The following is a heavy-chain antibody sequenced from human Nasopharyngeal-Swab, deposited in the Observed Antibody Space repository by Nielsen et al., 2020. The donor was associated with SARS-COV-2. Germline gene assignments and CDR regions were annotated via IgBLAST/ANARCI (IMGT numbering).Heavy chain of an antibody. CDR2: IWYDGSNK. V-gene: IGHV3-33*01. D-gene: IGHD1-26*01. J-gene: IGHJ6*04. CDR1: GFTFSSYD. CDR3: ATSKRGADV. Sequence: GGSLRLSCAASGFTFSSYDMHWVRQAPGKGLEWVAVIWYDGSNKYYADSVKGRLTISRDNSKNTLYLQMNSLRAEDTAVYYCATSKRGADVWGKGTTVTVSS.